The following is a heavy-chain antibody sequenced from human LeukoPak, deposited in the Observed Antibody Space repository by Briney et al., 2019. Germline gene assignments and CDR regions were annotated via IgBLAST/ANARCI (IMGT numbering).Heavy chain of an antibody. V-gene: IGHV4-34*01. CDR3: ARGDIVVVPAAIVAWFDP. J-gene: IGHJ5*02. Sequence: SETLSLTCAVYGGSFSGYYWSWIRQPPGKGLEWIGEINHSGSTNYNPSLKSRVTISVDTSKNQFSLKLSSVTAADTAVYYCARGDIVVVPAAIVAWFDPWGQGTLVTASS. CDR2: INHSGST. CDR1: GGSFSGYY. D-gene: IGHD2-2*02.